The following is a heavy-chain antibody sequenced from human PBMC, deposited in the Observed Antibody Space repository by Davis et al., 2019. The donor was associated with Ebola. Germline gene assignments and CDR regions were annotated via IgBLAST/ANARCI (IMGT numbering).Heavy chain of an antibody. V-gene: IGHV3-21*01. D-gene: IGHD2-2*01. CDR3: ARDCSSTSCYDDSGYYYYYMDV. CDR1: GFTFSSYS. CDR2: ISSSSSYI. J-gene: IGHJ6*03. Sequence: GGSLRLSCAASGFTFSSYSMNWVRQAPGKGLEWVSSISSSSSYIYYADSVKGRFTISRDNAENSLYLQMNSLRDEDTAVYYCARDCSSTSCYDDSGYYYYYMDVWGKGTTVTVSS.